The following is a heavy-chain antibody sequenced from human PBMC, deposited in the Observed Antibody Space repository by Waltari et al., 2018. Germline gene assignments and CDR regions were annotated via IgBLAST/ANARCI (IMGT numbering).Heavy chain of an antibody. V-gene: IGHV7-4-1*02. CDR2: INTNTGNP. D-gene: IGHD2-2*01. Sequence: QVQLVQSGSELKKPGASVTVSCKASGYLFTESDINWVRQAPGQGLELMGWINTNTGNPTYVQGFSGRFVFSLDTSVSTAYLQINSLKAEDTAVYYCTREVVPAATIVVNWFDPWGQGTLVTVSS. CDR1: GYLFTESD. J-gene: IGHJ5*02. CDR3: TREVVPAATIVVNWFDP.